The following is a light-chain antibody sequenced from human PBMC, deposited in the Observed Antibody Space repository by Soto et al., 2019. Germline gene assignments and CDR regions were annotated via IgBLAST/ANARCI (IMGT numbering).Light chain of an antibody. J-gene: IGLJ1*01. V-gene: IGLV1-40*01. Sequence: QPVLTQPPSVSGAPGQRVTISCSGSSSNLGAGYDVQWYQQFPGPAPKLLIYANSARPSGVPDRFSGSKSGTSASLAITGLQAEDEADYYCQSYDSSLIVSKVFGTGTKLTVL. CDR1: SSNLGAGYD. CDR3: QSYDSSLIVSKV. CDR2: ANS.